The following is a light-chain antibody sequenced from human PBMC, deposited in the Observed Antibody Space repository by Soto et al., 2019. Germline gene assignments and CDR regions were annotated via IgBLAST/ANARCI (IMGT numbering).Light chain of an antibody. CDR2: DAS. J-gene: IGKJ4*01. CDR1: HSISSW. Sequence: DIQMTQSPSTLSASIGDKVTFTCRASHSISSWLAWYQQKPGKAPKLLIYDASNLASGVPSRFSGSGSGTEFTLIISCLQADDVATYYCQQYHSSSVTFGGGTKVEIK. V-gene: IGKV1-5*01. CDR3: QQYHSSSVT.